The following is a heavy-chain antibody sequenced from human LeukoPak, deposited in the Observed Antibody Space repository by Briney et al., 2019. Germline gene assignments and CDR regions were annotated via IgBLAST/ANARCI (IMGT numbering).Heavy chain of an antibody. V-gene: IGHV1-8*01. CDR2: MNPNSGNT. Sequence: ASVKVSCKASGYTFTSYDINWVRQATGQGLEWMGWMNPNSGNTGYAQKFQGRVTMTRNTSISTAYMELSSLRSEDTAVYYCARGGDRVYYYDSSGYFDYWGQGTLVTVSS. D-gene: IGHD3-22*01. J-gene: IGHJ4*02. CDR3: ARGGDRVYYYDSSGYFDY. CDR1: GYTFTSYD.